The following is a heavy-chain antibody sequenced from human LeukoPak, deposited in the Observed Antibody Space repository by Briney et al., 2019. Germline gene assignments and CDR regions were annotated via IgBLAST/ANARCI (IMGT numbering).Heavy chain of an antibody. CDR1: GFTFSSYG. D-gene: IGHD3-10*01. V-gene: IGHV3-30*02. J-gene: IGHJ4*02. CDR2: IRYDGSNK. CDR3: AKGSHYYGSGSPFDY. Sequence: GGSLRLSCAASGFTFSSYGMHWVRQAPGKGLEWVAFIRYDGSNKYYADSVKGRFTISRDNSKNTLYLQMNSLRAEDTAVYYCAKGSHYYGSGSPFDYWGQGTLVTVSS.